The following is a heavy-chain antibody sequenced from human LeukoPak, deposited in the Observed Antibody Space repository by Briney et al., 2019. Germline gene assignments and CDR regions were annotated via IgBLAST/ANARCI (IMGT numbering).Heavy chain of an antibody. CDR1: GGTFSSYA. V-gene: IGHV1-69*04. J-gene: IGHJ4*02. CDR3: GGGPLAGIGARPADY. Sequence: ASVKLSCKASGGTFSSYAISWVRQAPGQGLEWMGRIIPILGIANYAHNFQGRVTITADKSTSTAYMELSSLRSEDTAVYYWGGGPLAGIGARPADYWGQGTLVTVSS. CDR2: IIPILGIA. D-gene: IGHD6-6*01.